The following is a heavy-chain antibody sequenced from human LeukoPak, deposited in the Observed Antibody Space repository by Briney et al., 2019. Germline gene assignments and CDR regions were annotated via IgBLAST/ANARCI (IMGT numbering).Heavy chain of an antibody. J-gene: IGHJ4*02. CDR1: GFTFSSYS. CDR3: ARVALAARPMGDYGAY. CDR2: ISSSSSYI. Sequence: PGGSLRLSCAASGFTFSSYSMNWVRQAPGKGLEWVSSISSSSSYIYYADSVKGRFTISRDNAKNSLYLQMNSLRAEDTAVYYCARVALAARPMGDYGAYWGQGTLVTVSS. D-gene: IGHD4-17*01. V-gene: IGHV3-21*01.